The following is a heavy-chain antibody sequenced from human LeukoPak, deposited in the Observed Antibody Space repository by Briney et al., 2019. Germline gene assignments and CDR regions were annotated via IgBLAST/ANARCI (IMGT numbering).Heavy chain of an antibody. CDR1: GGFISSYY. D-gene: IGHD1-26*01. Sequence: SETLSLTCTVSGGFISSYYWSWIRQPPGKGLEWIGRIYTSGSTNYNPSLKSRVTMSVDTSKNQFSLKLSSVTAADTAVYYCARMPMGATRAFDYWGQGTLVTVSS. V-gene: IGHV4-4*07. J-gene: IGHJ4*02. CDR3: ARMPMGATRAFDY. CDR2: IYTSGST.